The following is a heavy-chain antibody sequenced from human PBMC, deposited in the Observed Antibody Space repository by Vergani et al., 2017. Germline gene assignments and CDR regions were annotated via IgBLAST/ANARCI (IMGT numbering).Heavy chain of an antibody. CDR1: GGSISSSIYY. Sequence: QLQLQESGPGLVKPSETLSLTCTVSGGSISSSIYYWGWIRQPPGKGRGWIGSIYYSGSTYYNPSLKSRVPISVDTSKNQFSLKLSSVTAADTAVFYCAINGIAVAGNDAFDIWGQGTMVTVSS. CDR3: AINGIAVAGNDAFDI. D-gene: IGHD6-19*01. J-gene: IGHJ3*02. CDR2: IYYSGST. V-gene: IGHV4-39*07.